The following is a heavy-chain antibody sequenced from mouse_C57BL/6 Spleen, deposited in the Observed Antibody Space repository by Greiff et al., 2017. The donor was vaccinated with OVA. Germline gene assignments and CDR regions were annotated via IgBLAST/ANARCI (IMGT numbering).Heavy chain of an antibody. D-gene: IGHD4-1*01. CDR3: ARRELGLWYFDD. V-gene: IGHV1-82*01. J-gene: IGHJ1*03. CDR1: GYAFSSSW. Sequence: QVQLQQSGPELVKPGASVKISCKASGYAFSSSWMNWVKQRPGKGLEWIGRIYPGDGGTNYNGKFKGKATLTADKSSSTAYMQLSSLTSEDSAVYFCARRELGLWYFDDWGKGTTVTVSS. CDR2: IYPGDGGT.